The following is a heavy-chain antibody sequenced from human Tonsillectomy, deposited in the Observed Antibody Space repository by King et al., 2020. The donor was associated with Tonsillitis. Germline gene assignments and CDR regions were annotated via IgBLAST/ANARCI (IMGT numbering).Heavy chain of an antibody. J-gene: IGHJ4*02. D-gene: IGHD2-15*01. V-gene: IGHV1-2*02. CDR2: INPYSGDT. Sequence: QLVQSGAEVKKPGASVKVSCKASGYTFTDYYIHWVRQAPGEGLEWIGWINPYSGDTSYAQNFQGGVTMTRDTSISTAYLELSRLTSDDTAMYYCARGRNCSGGSCYSHFDYWGQGTVVTVSS. CDR3: ARGRNCSGGSCYSHFDY. CDR1: GYTFTDYY.